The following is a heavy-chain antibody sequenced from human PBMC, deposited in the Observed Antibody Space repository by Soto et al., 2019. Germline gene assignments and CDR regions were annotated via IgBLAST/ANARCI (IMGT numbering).Heavy chain of an antibody. Sequence: QVQLVQSGDEVKKPGSSVKVSCKASGGTFSSYAISWVRQAPGQGLEWMGGTIPIFGTTNYAQKFQGRVTITADESTSTAYMELSSLRSEDTAVYYCARSVSFRYQLLKRGMDVWGQGTTVTVSS. CDR3: ARSVSFRYQLLKRGMDV. CDR1: GGTFSSYA. V-gene: IGHV1-69*01. CDR2: TIPIFGTT. J-gene: IGHJ6*02. D-gene: IGHD2-2*01.